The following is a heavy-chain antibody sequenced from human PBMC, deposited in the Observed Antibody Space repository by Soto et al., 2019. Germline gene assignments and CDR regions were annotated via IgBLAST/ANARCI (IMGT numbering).Heavy chain of an antibody. Sequence: ASVKVSCKASGYTFTNYYMHWLRQAPGQGLEWMGWMNPRSGGSKYAQAFQDRVTMTRDASISTAYMEMTSLRHGDTAVYFCARSDDSTSYPLDVWGQGTTVTVSS. J-gene: IGHJ6*02. CDR3: ARSDDSTSYPLDV. V-gene: IGHV1-2*02. CDR2: MNPRSGGS. D-gene: IGHD4-4*01. CDR1: GYTFTNYY.